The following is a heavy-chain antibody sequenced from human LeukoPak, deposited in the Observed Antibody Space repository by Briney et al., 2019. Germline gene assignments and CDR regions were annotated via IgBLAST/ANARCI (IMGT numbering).Heavy chain of an antibody. CDR1: GGSFSGYY. CDR3: TRNNWFDP. J-gene: IGHJ5*02. CDR2: INHSGST. Sequence: SETLSLTCAVYGGSFSGYYWSWIRQPPGKGLEWIGEINHSGSTNYNPSLKSRVTISVDTSKNQFSLRLTSVTAADTAVYYCTRNNWFDPWGQGTLVTVSS. V-gene: IGHV4-34*01.